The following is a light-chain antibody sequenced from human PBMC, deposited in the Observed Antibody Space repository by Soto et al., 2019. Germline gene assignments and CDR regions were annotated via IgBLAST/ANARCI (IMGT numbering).Light chain of an antibody. V-gene: IGLV2-11*01. CDR1: SSDVGGYNY. J-gene: IGLJ3*02. Sequence: QSALTQPRSVSGSPGQSVTISCTGTSSDVGGYNYVSWYQQHPDKAPKLMIYDVSKRPSGVPDRFSGSKSGNTASLTISGLQAEDEADYYCCSYAGSYTFEVFGGGTQVTVL. CDR3: CSYAGSYTFEV. CDR2: DVS.